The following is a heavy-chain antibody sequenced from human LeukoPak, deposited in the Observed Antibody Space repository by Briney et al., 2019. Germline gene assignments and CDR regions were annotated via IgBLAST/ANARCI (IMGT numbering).Heavy chain of an antibody. CDR2: ISWNSGSI. CDR3: AKGSGSYYYYGMDV. V-gene: IGHV3-9*01. Sequence: GGSLRLSCAASGFTFVDYAMHWVRQAPGKGLEWVSGISWNSGSIGYADSVKGRFTISRDNAKNSLYLQMNSLRAEDTALYYCAKGSGSYYYYGMDVWGQGTTVTVSS. J-gene: IGHJ6*02. CDR1: GFTFVDYA. D-gene: IGHD1-26*01.